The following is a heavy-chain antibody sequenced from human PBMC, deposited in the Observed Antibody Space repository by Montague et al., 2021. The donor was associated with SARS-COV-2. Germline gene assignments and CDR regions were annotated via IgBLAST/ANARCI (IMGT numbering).Heavy chain of an antibody. CDR2: IYYSGST. CDR3: ARQPTRGITIFGVVTDYGMDV. J-gene: IGHJ6*02. D-gene: IGHD3-3*01. V-gene: IGHV4-39*01. Sequence: SETLSLTCTVSGXSISSSSYYRGWIRQPPGKGLEWIGYIYYSGSTYYNPSLKSRVTISVDTSKNQFSLKLSSVTAADTAVYYCARQPTRGITIFGVVTDYGMDVWGQGTTVTVSS. CDR1: GXSISSSSYY.